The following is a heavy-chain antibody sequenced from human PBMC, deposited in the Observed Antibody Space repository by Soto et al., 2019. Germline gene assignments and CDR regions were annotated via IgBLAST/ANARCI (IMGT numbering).Heavy chain of an antibody. D-gene: IGHD1-26*01. Sequence: ASVKVSCKVSGYTLTELSMHWVRQAPGKGREWMGGFDPEDGETVYAQKFQGRVTMTEDTSTDTAYMELSSLRSEDTAVYYCATAHGTLGAFDYWGQGXLVTVSS. V-gene: IGHV1-24*01. CDR3: ATAHGTLGAFDY. CDR2: FDPEDGET. CDR1: GYTLTELS. J-gene: IGHJ4*02.